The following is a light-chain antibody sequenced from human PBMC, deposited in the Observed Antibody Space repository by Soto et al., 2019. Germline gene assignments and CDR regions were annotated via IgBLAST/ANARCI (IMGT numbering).Light chain of an antibody. V-gene: IGKV1-39*01. CDR2: AAS. CDR1: QSISSY. J-gene: IGKJ1*01. Sequence: DIQMTQSPSSLSASVGDRVTITCRASQSISSYLNWYQQKPGKAPKLLIYAASSLQSGVPSRFSGSGSGTDFTLTISSLQPADFAPYYCQQSYSTPWTFGQGTKVEIK. CDR3: QQSYSTPWT.